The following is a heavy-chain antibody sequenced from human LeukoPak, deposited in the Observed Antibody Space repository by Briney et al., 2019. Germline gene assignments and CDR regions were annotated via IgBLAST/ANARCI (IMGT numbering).Heavy chain of an antibody. Sequence: GESLKISCKGSGYSFTSYWIGWVRQMPGKGLERMGIIYPGDSDTRYSPSFQGQVTISADKSISTAYLQWSSLKASDTAMYYCARRGAVADHTFDYWGQGTLVTVSS. CDR3: ARRGAVADHTFDY. CDR1: GYSFTSYW. V-gene: IGHV5-51*01. CDR2: IYPGDSDT. J-gene: IGHJ4*02. D-gene: IGHD6-19*01.